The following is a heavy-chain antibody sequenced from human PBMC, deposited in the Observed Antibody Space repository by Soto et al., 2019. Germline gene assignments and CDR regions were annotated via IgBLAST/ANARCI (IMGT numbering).Heavy chain of an antibody. V-gene: IGHV4-31*02. CDR1: GGSISSGGYY. D-gene: IGHD6-6*01. CDR2: IYYSGST. Sequence: LCGGSISSGGYYWSWIRQHPGKGLEWIGYIYYSGSTYYNPSLKSRVTISVDTSKNQFSLKLSSVTAADTAVYYCARGGSSSSLNTWGQGTLVTVSS. J-gene: IGHJ5*02. CDR3: ARGGSSSSLNT.